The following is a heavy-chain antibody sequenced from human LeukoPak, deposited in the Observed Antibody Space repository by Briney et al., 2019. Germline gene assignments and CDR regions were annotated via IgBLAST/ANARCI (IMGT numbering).Heavy chain of an antibody. CDR1: GGSFSGYY. D-gene: IGHD1-26*01. Sequence: SETLSLTCAVYGGSFSGYYWSWIRQPPGKGLEWIGEINHSGSTNYNPSLKSRVTISVDTSKNQFSLKLSSVTAADTAVYYCARTGGSYYFDYWGQGTLVTVSS. V-gene: IGHV4-34*01. CDR3: ARTGGSYYFDY. J-gene: IGHJ4*02. CDR2: INHSGST.